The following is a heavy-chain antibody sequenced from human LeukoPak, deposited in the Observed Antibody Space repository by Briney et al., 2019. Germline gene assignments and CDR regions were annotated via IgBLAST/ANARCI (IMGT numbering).Heavy chain of an antibody. CDR1: GFNLSNYW. J-gene: IGHJ4*02. Sequence: GGSLRLSCAASGFNLSNYWMSWVRQAPGKGLEWVANTKEDGSEKYYVDSVKGRLTISRDNAKNSLYLQMNSLRVEDTAVYYCARGGSMFFDSWGQGTLVTVSS. CDR3: ARGGSMFFDS. D-gene: IGHD3-10*01. CDR2: TKEDGSEK. V-gene: IGHV3-7*04.